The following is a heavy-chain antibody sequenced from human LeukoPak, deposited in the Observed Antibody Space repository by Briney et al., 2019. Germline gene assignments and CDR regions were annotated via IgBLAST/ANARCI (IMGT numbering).Heavy chain of an antibody. J-gene: IGHJ3*02. V-gene: IGHV3-48*03. CDR2: ISSSGSTI. CDR3: ARVYYYVWGSYRYTGAFDI. CDR1: GFTFSSYE. Sequence: DPGGSLRLSCAASGFTFSSYEMNWVRQAPGKGLEWVSYISSSGSTIYYADSVKGRFPISRDNANTSLYLQMNSLRADDTALYHCARVYYYVWGSYRYTGAFDIWGQGTMVTVSS. D-gene: IGHD3-16*02.